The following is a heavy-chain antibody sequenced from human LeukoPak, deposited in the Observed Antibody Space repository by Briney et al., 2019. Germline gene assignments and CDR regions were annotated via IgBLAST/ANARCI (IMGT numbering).Heavy chain of an antibody. CDR2: IYYSGST. Sequence: PSETLSLTCTVSGGSISSYYWSWIRQSPGKGLEWIANIYYSGSTYYNPSLKSRVTISVDTSKSQFSLELSSVTAADTAIYYCARVSDSRAVGPFDYWGQGTLVTVSS. J-gene: IGHJ4*02. CDR1: GGSISSYY. D-gene: IGHD3-10*01. CDR3: ARVSDSRAVGPFDY. V-gene: IGHV4-59*12.